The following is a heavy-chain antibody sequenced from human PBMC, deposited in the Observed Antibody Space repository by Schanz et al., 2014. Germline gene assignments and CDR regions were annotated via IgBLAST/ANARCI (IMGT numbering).Heavy chain of an antibody. D-gene: IGHD1-1*01. CDR3: ASGTAVTTHWNWLDS. J-gene: IGHJ5*01. V-gene: IGHV1-2*02. CDR2: IIPVLGTV. Sequence: QVQLVQSGAEVKKPGASVKVSCKASGYTFTDYYMHWVRQAPGQGLEWVGRIIPVLGTVNYAQRFQGRTTISADTKKKTAEGKRERRREEEKEGEDCASGTAVTTHWNWLDSWGQGTLVIASS. CDR1: GYTFTDYY.